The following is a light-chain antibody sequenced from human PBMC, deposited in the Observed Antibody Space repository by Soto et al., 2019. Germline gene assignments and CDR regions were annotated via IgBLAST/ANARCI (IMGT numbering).Light chain of an antibody. CDR3: QQYKNWPL. CDR1: QSVSSSY. V-gene: IGKV3-20*01. Sequence: EIGLTQSPGTLSLYPWERATLSCRASQSVSSSYLAWYQQKPGQAPRLLIYGASSRATGIPDRFSGSGSGTDFTLAISSLQSEDFAVYYCQQYKNWPLFGQGTRLEIK. J-gene: IGKJ5*01. CDR2: GAS.